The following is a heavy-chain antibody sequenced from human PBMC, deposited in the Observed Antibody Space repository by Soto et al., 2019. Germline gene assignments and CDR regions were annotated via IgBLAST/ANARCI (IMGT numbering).Heavy chain of an antibody. CDR3: ARDSPDRSSGLLNY. Sequence: QVQLVESGGGVVQPGRSLRLSCAASGFTFSSYGMHWVRQAPGKGLEWVAVIWYDGSNKYYADSVKGRFTISRDNSKNTLYLQMNSLRAEATAVYYCARDSPDRSSGLLNYWGQGTLVTVSS. D-gene: IGHD6-6*01. J-gene: IGHJ4*02. CDR1: GFTFSSYG. V-gene: IGHV3-33*01. CDR2: IWYDGSNK.